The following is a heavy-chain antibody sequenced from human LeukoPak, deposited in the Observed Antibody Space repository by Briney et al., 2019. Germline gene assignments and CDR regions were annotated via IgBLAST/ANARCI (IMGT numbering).Heavy chain of an antibody. V-gene: IGHV4-39*01. CDR2: IYYSGST. D-gene: IGHD3-10*01. J-gene: IGHJ4*02. CDR3: ARSGTTMVRGVMSFDY. CDR1: GGSISTNSYY. Sequence: SETLSLTCTVSGGSISTNSYYWGWIRQPPGKGLKWIGSIYYSGSTYYNPSLKSRVTISVDTSKNQFSLKLSSVTAADTAVYYCARSGTTMVRGVMSFDYWGQGTLVTVSS.